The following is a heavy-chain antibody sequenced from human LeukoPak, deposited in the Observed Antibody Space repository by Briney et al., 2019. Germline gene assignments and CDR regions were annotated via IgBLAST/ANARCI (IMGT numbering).Heavy chain of an antibody. J-gene: IGHJ3*02. CDR1: GFTFSSYE. D-gene: IGHD3-22*01. CDR3: AREASTYYYDSSGYDDAFDI. V-gene: IGHV3-48*03. CDR2: ISSSGSTI. Sequence: GGSLRLSCAASGFTFSSYEMNWVRQAPGKGLEWVSYISSSGSTIYYADSVKGRFTISRDNAKNSLYLQMNSLRAEDTAVYYSAREASTYYYDSSGYDDAFDIWGQGTMVTVSS.